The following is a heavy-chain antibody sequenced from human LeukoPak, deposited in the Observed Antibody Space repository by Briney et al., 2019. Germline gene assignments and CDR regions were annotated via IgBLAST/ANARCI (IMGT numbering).Heavy chain of an antibody. V-gene: IGHV3-23*01. Sequence: GGSLRLSCAASGFTLSSYAISWVRLGPGKGLEWVSAISVSGNTYHADSVKGRFTISRDNSKNTVYLQMNSLKAEDTALYYCAKERVKLAARPVGLDYWGQGTLVTVSS. CDR1: GFTLSSYA. CDR2: ISVSGNT. CDR3: AKERVKLAARPVGLDY. D-gene: IGHD6-6*01. J-gene: IGHJ4*02.